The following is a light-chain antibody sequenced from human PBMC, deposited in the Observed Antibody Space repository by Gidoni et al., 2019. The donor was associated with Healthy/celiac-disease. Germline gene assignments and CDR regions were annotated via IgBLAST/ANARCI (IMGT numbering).Light chain of an antibody. CDR2: GNS. V-gene: IGLV1-40*01. J-gene: IGLJ2*01. CDR1: SSNIGAGYD. CDR3: QSYDSSLSGVV. Sequence: QSVLTQPPSVSEAPGQRVTIPCTGSSSNIGAGYDVHWYQQLPGPAPKLLIYGNSNRPSGVPDRFSGSKSGTSASLAITGLQAEDEADYYCQSYDSSLSGVVFGGGTKLTVL.